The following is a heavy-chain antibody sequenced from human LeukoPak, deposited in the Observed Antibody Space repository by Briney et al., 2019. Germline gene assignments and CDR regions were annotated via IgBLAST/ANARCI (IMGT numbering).Heavy chain of an antibody. Sequence: SETLSLTCAVNGGSFSGYYWSWLRQPPGKGLEWIGEINHSGSTNYNPSLKSRVTISVDTSKNQFSLKLSSVTAADTAVYYCASIPTIFGVVTLIDAFDIWGQGTMVTVSS. V-gene: IGHV4-34*01. CDR2: INHSGST. D-gene: IGHD3-3*01. CDR1: GGSFSGYY. J-gene: IGHJ3*02. CDR3: ASIPTIFGVVTLIDAFDI.